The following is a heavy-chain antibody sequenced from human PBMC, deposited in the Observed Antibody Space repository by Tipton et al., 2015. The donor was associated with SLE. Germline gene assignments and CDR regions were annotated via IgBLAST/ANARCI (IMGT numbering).Heavy chain of an antibody. CDR2: VYYSGST. CDR1: GFSFSSYY. V-gene: IGHV4-59*08. J-gene: IGHJ3*02. D-gene: IGHD5-24*01. Sequence: TLSLTCTVSGFSFSSYYWSWIRQPPGKGLEWIGYVYYSGSTNYNPSLRGRITTSVDTSKNQFSLKLTSVPAADTAVYYCARHRWRWNDAFDIWGQGTMVTVSS. CDR3: ARHRWRWNDAFDI.